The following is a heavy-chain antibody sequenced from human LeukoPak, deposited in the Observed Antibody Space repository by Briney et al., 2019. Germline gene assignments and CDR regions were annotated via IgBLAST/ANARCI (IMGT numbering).Heavy chain of an antibody. V-gene: IGHV3-23*01. CDR1: GFTFSDYA. J-gene: IGHJ4*02. CDR2: ISGTGGST. D-gene: IGHD3-22*01. CDR3: AKDSYDSSGSRYDY. Sequence: GGPLRLSCAASGFTFSDYAMSWVRQAPGKGLEWVSAISGTGGSTWYADSVKGRVTISRDNSKNTLYLQMNSLRAEDTAVYYCAKDSYDSSGSRYDYWGQGTLVTVSS.